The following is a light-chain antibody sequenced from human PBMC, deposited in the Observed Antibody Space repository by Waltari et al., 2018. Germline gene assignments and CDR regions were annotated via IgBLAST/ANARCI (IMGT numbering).Light chain of an antibody. CDR2: QNK. Sequence: QSVLTQPPSASGTPGQRVTISCSGSSSNIESNYVYWYQQFPGTAPKVLMFQNKPRPSGVSDRFSASKSGASASLAISGLRSDDEADYYCGTWDDSLSRPVFGGGTKLTVL. J-gene: IGLJ3*02. CDR3: GTWDDSLSRPV. V-gene: IGLV1-47*01. CDR1: SSNIESNY.